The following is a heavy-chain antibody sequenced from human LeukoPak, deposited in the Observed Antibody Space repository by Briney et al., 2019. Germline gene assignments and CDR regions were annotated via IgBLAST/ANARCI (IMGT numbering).Heavy chain of an antibody. CDR3: ARARGGDIYHDAFDI. CDR2: ISSSSTI. V-gene: IGHV3-48*01. D-gene: IGHD2-21*02. CDR1: GFTFSSYS. Sequence: GGSLRLSCAASGFTFSSYSMNWVRQAPGKGLEWISYISSSSTIYYADSVKGRFTISRDSAKNSLYLQMNSLRAEDTAVYYCARARGGDIYHDAFDIWGQGTLVTVSS. J-gene: IGHJ3*02.